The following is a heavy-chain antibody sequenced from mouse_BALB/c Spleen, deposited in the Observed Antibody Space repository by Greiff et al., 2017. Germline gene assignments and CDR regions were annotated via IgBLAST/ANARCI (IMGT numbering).Heavy chain of an antibody. CDR2: ISSGGGST. CDR1: GFAFSSYD. CDR3: ARGRYYFDY. V-gene: IGHV5-12-1*01. J-gene: IGHJ2*01. Sequence: EVKLQESGGGLVKPGGSLKLSCAASGFAFSSYDMSWVRQTPEKRLEWVAYISSGGGSTYYPDTVKGRFTISRDNAKNTLYLQMSSLKSEDTAMYYCARGRYYFDYWGQGTTLTVSS.